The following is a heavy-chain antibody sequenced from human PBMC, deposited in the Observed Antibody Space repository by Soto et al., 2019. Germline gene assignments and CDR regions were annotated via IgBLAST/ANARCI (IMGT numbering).Heavy chain of an antibody. CDR1: GASISGFY. J-gene: IGHJ5*02. CDR3: VRDGTKPLREWFDP. Sequence: SETLSLTGTVSGASISGFYCSWIRKSAGKGLEWIGRIYATGTTDYNPSLKSRVMMSVDTSKKQLSLKLRSVTAADTAVYYCVRDGTKPLREWFDPSSQG. D-gene: IGHD1-1*01. CDR2: IYATGTT. V-gene: IGHV4-4*07.